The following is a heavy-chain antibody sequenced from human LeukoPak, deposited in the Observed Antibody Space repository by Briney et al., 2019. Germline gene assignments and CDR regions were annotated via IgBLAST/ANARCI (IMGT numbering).Heavy chain of an antibody. CDR2: VYYSGST. CDR1: GGSISSYY. Sequence: SETLSLTCTVSGGSISSYYWSWIRQPPGKGLEWIGYVYYSGSTNYNPSLESRVTISVDTSKNQFSLKLSSVTAADTAVYYCAREYSSGWSGTGYWGQGTLVTVSS. CDR3: AREYSSGWSGTGY. V-gene: IGHV4-59*01. D-gene: IGHD6-19*01. J-gene: IGHJ4*02.